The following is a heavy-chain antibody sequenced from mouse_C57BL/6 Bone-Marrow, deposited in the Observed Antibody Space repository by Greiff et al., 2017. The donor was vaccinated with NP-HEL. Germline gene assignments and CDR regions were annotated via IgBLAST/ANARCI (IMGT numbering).Heavy chain of an antibody. Sequence: EVKVEESGAELVRPGASVKLSCTASGFNIKDDYMHWVKQRPEQGLEWIGWIDPENGDTEYASKFQGKATITADTSSNTAYLQLSSLTSEDTAVYYCTTIYYGQRGFAYWGQGTLVTVSA. V-gene: IGHV14-4*01. CDR1: GFNIKDDY. D-gene: IGHD2-1*01. CDR3: TTIYYGQRGFAY. CDR2: IDPENGDT. J-gene: IGHJ3*01.